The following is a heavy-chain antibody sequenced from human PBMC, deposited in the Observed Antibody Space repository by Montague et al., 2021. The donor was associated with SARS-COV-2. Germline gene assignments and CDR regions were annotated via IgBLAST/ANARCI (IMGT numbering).Heavy chain of an antibody. CDR1: GDSVAGERPS. J-gene: IGHJ6*02. V-gene: IGHV6-1*01. Sequence: CAISGDSVAGERPSRKWVRHSSAGALMPPGTTNYRSKWYNDYAVSVRGRVTINPDTSKNQFSLQLNSVTPEDTAIYYCTSGREGNYNVMDVWGQGTTVTVSS. CDR3: TSGREGNYNVMDV. CDR2: TNYRSKWYN. D-gene: IGHD1-1*01.